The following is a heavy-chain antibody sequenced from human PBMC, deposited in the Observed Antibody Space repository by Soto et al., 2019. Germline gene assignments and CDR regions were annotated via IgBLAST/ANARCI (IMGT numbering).Heavy chain of an antibody. CDR1: GASINNGGYY. CDR3: AKGEKTKKYSSSWYYFDY. J-gene: IGHJ4*02. D-gene: IGHD6-13*01. Sequence: PSETLSLTCSVSGASINNGGYYWSWIRQLPGKGLEWIGYVYFSGSTYYNPSLESRITMSLDTSQNQFSLKLSSVTAADTAVYYCAKGEKTKKYSSSWYYFDYWGQGTLVTVSS. V-gene: IGHV4-31*03. CDR2: VYFSGST.